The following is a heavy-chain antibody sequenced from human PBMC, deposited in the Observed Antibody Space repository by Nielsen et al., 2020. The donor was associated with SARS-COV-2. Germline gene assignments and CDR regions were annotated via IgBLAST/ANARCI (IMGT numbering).Heavy chain of an antibody. CDR3: AKSIYDSSGYYSLYDAFEI. V-gene: IGHV3-20*04. CDR1: GFTFDDYG. CDR2: INWSGDNT. Sequence: GESLKISCAASGFTFDDYGMSWVRQAPGKGLEWVSGINWSGDNTGYADSVKGRFTISRDNSKNTLYLQMNSLRAEDTAVYYCAKSIYDSSGYYSLYDAFEIWGQGTMVTVSS. D-gene: IGHD3-22*01. J-gene: IGHJ3*02.